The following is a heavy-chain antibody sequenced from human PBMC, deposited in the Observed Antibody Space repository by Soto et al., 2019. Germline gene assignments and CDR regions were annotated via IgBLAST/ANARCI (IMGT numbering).Heavy chain of an antibody. D-gene: IGHD2-8*01. CDR3: ASLIFKFRGHHVDYYYMDV. CDR2: MNPNSGNT. Sequence: QVQLVQSGAEVQKPGASVKVSCKASGDTFTSYDINWVRQATGQGLEWMGWMNPNSGNTGYAQKCHGRVTMTRNTSISTAYMELSSLRSEDTAVYYCASLIFKFRGHHVDYYYMDVWGKGTTVTVSS. J-gene: IGHJ6*03. V-gene: IGHV1-8*01. CDR1: GDTFTSYD.